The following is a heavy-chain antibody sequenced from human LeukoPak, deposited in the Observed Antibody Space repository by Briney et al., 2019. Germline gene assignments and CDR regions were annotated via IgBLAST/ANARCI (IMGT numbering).Heavy chain of an antibody. CDR2: ISGSGGDT. V-gene: IGHV3-23*01. CDR3: AKGGVYGDYYFDY. J-gene: IGHJ4*02. Sequence: GGSLRLSCAASGFPFSTYAMSWVRQAPGKGLEWVSVISGSGGDTYYSDSVKGRFTISGDNSKNTVYLQMNSLRAEDTALYYCAKGGVYGDYYFDYWGQGTLVTVSS. D-gene: IGHD4-17*01. CDR1: GFPFSTYA.